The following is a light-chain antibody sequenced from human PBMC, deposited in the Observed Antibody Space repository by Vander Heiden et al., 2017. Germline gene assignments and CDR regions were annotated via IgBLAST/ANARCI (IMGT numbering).Light chain of an antibody. CDR3: QQSDSTPHT. CDR1: QSISSY. Sequence: DIQMTQSPSSLSASVGDRVTITCRASQSISSYLNWYQQKPGKAPKLLIYAASSLQSGVPSRFGGSGSGTDFTLTIIRLQPEDFATYYCQQSDSTPHTFGGGTKVEIK. J-gene: IGKJ4*01. CDR2: AAS. V-gene: IGKV1-39*01.